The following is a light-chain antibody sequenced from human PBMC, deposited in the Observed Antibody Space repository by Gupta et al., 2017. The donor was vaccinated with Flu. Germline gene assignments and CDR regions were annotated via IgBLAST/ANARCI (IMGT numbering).Light chain of an antibody. CDR1: SGSMAKNY. CDR3: QSSDSSVRVG. CDR2: EDD. Sequence: VMSYCTLSSGSMAKNYVQWYHHRPGRTPIAVIYEDDQRPSGGPGRFSTSSDRSSNTASLTSSGLQTEDEAAYYGQSSDSSVRVGFGGGTKLTVL. J-gene: IGLJ2*01. V-gene: IGLV6-57*01.